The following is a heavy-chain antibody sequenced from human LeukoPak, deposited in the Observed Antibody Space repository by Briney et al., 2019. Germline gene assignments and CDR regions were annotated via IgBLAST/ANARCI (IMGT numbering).Heavy chain of an antibody. CDR1: GGSISSYY. Sequence: SETLSLTCTVSGGSISSYYWSWIRQPPGKGLEWIGYIYYSGSTNYNPSLKSRVTISVDTSKNQFSPKLSSVTAADTAVYYCARDGPGWFDPWGQGTLVTVSS. CDR3: ARDGPGWFDP. V-gene: IGHV4-59*01. CDR2: IYYSGST. J-gene: IGHJ5*02.